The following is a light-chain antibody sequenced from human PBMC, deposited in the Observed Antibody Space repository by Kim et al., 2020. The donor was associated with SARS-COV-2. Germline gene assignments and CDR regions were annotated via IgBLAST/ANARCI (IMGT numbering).Light chain of an antibody. Sequence: PGESVTLSCSASQRISTFFAWEQQKPGQAPSLLFYYASNRATGIPARFSGSGSGTDFTLTISSLEPEDFAVYYCQQRRDWPITFGQGTRLEIK. J-gene: IGKJ5*01. CDR1: QRISTF. CDR2: YAS. V-gene: IGKV3-11*01. CDR3: QQRRDWPIT.